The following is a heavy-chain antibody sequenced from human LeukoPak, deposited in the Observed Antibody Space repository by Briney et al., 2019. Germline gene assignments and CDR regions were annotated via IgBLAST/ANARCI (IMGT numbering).Heavy chain of an antibody. CDR1: GGTFSSYT. D-gene: IGHD2-2*01. CDR3: AREGYCSSTSCPYFDY. J-gene: IGHJ4*02. CDR2: IIPILGIA. V-gene: IGHV1-69*04. Sequence: SVKVSCKASGGTFSSYTISWVRQAPGQGLEWMGRIIPILGIANYAQKFQGRVTITADKSTSTAYMELSSLRSEDTAVYYCAREGYCSSTSCPYFDYWGQGTLVTVSS.